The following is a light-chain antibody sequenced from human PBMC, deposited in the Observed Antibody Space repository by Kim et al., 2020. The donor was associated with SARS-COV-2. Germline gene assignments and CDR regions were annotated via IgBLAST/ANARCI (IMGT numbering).Light chain of an antibody. V-gene: IGKV3-20*01. Sequence: EIVLTQSPGTLSLSPGERATLSCRASQSVTNNYLAWFQQKPGQAPRLFIYGASSRAAGIPDRFSGSGSGTDFTLTVSRLEPEDFAVYYCQLYDTSPPTWTFGQGTKVDIK. CDR3: QLYDTSPPTWT. CDR1: QSVTNNY. CDR2: GAS. J-gene: IGKJ1*01.